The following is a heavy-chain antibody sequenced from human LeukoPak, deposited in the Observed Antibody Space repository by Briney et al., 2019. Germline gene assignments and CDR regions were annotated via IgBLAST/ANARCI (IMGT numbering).Heavy chain of an antibody. D-gene: IGHD3-22*01. V-gene: IGHV1-8*01. CDR2: MNPNSGNT. J-gene: IGHJ3*02. CDR1: GYTFTSYD. Sequence: GASVKVSCKASGYTFTSYDINWVRQATGQGLEWMGWMNPNSGNTGYAQKFQGRVTMTRNTSISTAYMELSSLRSEDTAVYYCARDSAPNHSSGYLLDAFDIWGQGTMVTVSS. CDR3: ARDSAPNHSSGYLLDAFDI.